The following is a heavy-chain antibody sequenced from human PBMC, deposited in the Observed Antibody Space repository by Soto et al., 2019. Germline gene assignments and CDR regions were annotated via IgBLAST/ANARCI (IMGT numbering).Heavy chain of an antibody. CDR3: ARAHRSPTLRPVDV. Sequence: SETLSLTCTVSSGSINENYYWNWLRQSPGKGLEWSSYVFHTGTTHYYPSLESRVTLSISTSKNQFPLTLTSLAASDTAIYYCARAHRSPTLRPVDVWGPGTMVTVS. D-gene: IGHD2-15*01. CDR2: VFHTGTT. V-gene: IGHV4-59*01. J-gene: IGHJ3*01. CDR1: SGSINENYY.